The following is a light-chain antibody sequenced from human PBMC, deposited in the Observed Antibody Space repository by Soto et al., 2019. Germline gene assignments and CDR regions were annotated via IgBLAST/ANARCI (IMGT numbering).Light chain of an antibody. CDR2: EGS. Sequence: QSVLTQPASVSGSPGQSITISCTGTSSDVGSYNLVSWYQQHPGKAPKLMIYEGSKRPSGVSNRFSGSKSGNTASLTISGLQAEDEADYYCCSYAGSSPVFGTGTKVTAL. CDR3: CSYAGSSPV. CDR1: SSDVGSYNL. J-gene: IGLJ1*01. V-gene: IGLV2-23*03.